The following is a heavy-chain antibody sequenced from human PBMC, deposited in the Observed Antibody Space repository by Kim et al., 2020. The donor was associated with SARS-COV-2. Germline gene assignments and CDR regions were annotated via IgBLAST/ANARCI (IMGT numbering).Heavy chain of an antibody. CDR1: GFTFSSYS. Sequence: GGSLRLSCAASGFTFSSYSMNWVRQAPGKGLEWVSYISSSSSTIYYADSVKGRFTISRDNAKNSLYLQMNSLRAEDTAVYYCAAFGEDGMDVGGRGTTVTVS. CDR3: AAFGEDGMDV. CDR2: ISSSSSTI. D-gene: IGHD3-10*01. J-gene: IGHJ6*02. V-gene: IGHV3-48*01.